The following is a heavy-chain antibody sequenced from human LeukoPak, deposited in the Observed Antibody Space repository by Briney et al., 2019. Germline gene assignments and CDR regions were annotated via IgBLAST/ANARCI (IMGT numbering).Heavy chain of an antibody. J-gene: IGHJ4*02. D-gene: IGHD1-26*01. Sequence: PSQTPSLTCTVSGGSISSGDYYWSWIRQPPGKGLEWIGYIYYSGSTYYNPSLKSRVTISVDTSKNQFPLKLSSVTAADTAVYYCASDSGSYFFDYWGQGTLVTVSS. CDR1: GGSISSGDYY. CDR3: ASDSGSYFFDY. V-gene: IGHV4-30-4*01. CDR2: IYYSGST.